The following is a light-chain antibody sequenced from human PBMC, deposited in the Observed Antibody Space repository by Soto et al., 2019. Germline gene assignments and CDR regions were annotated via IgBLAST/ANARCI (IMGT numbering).Light chain of an antibody. J-gene: IGKJ5*01. CDR1: QSISSY. V-gene: IGKV1-39*01. Sequence: DIQMTQSPSSLSASVGDRVTITCRASQSISSYLNWYQQKPGNAPKPLIYAASSLQSRVPSRFSGSGSGTAFTLTISSLQPEDFATYYCQQSYSTPITFGQGTRLEIK. CDR3: QQSYSTPIT. CDR2: AAS.